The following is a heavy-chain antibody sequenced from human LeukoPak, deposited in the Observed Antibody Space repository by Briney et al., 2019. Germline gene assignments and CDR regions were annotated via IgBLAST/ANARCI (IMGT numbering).Heavy chain of an antibody. D-gene: IGHD6-6*01. CDR2: INAGNGNT. Sequence: ASVKVSFKASGYTFTSYAMHWVRQAPGQRLEWMGWINAGNGNTKYSQKFQGRVTITRDTSASTAYMELSSLRSEDTAVYYCARASRIAWSNWFDPWGQGTLVTVSS. V-gene: IGHV1-3*01. J-gene: IGHJ5*02. CDR3: ARASRIAWSNWFDP. CDR1: GYTFTSYA.